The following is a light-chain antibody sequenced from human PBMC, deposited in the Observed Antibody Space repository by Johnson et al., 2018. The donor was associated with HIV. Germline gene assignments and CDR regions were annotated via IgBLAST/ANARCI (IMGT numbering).Light chain of an antibody. CDR3: GTWDSSLSAGRYV. J-gene: IGLJ1*01. CDR1: DSDIGNNY. Sequence: QSVLTQPPSVSAAPGQKVTISCFGSDSDIGNNYVSWYQQLPGTAPKLLIYDNNKRPSGIPDRFSGSKSGTSATLGITGLQTGDEADYYCGTWDSSLSAGRYVFGTGTKVTVL. V-gene: IGLV1-51*01. CDR2: DNN.